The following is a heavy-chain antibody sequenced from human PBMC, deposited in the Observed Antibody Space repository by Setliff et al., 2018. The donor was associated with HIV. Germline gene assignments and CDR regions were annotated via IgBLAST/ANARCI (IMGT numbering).Heavy chain of an antibody. CDR1: GFTFSNYW. J-gene: IGHJ4*02. V-gene: IGHV3-74*01. Sequence: PGGSLRLSCAASGFTFSNYWMHWVRQTPGKGLDWVSRIYKDGRSTSYPDSVKGRFTISRDNARDTLFLQMNSLRVEDTAVYYCVRDGDHYDFDYWGQGTLVTSPQ. CDR3: VRDGDHYDFDY. D-gene: IGHD3-16*01. CDR2: IYKDGRST.